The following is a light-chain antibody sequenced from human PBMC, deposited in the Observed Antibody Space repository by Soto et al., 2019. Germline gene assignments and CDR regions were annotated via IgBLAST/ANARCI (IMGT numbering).Light chain of an antibody. CDR3: QQYNNWLRMT. CDR1: QRVSSN. Sequence: EIVMTQSPATLSVSPGERATLSCRASQRVSSNLAWYQQKPGQAPRLLIYGASTRATGIPARFSGSGSGTEFTLTISSLQSEDFAVYYCQQYNNWLRMTFGQGTKVEIK. V-gene: IGKV3-15*01. CDR2: GAS. J-gene: IGKJ1*01.